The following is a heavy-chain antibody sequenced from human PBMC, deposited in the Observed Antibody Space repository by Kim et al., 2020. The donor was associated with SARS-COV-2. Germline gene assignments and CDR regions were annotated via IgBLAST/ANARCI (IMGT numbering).Heavy chain of an antibody. V-gene: IGHV3-33*01. Sequence: GGSLRLSCAASGFIFRSYGMHWVRQAPGKGLEWVAVIWYDGSNKYYGDSVKGRFTIARDNSKSTLYLQMNSLRAEDTAVYSCARDGKAGGIDYWGQGTLVTVSS. CDR3: ARDGKAGGIDY. CDR1: GFIFRSYG. D-gene: IGHD3-16*01. J-gene: IGHJ4*02. CDR2: IWYDGSNK.